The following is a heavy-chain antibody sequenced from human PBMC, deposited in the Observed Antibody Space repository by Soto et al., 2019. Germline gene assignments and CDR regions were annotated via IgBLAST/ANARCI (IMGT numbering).Heavy chain of an antibody. J-gene: IGHJ6*02. CDR2: ISYDGSNK. Sequence: QVQLVESGGGVVQPGRSLRLSCAASGFTFSSYAMHWVRQAPGKGLEWVAVISYDGSNKYYADSVKGRFTISGDNSKNTLYLQMNSLRAEDTAVYYCARETDYYYGMDVWGQGTTVTVSS. CDR3: ARETDYYYGMDV. CDR1: GFTFSSYA. V-gene: IGHV3-30-3*01.